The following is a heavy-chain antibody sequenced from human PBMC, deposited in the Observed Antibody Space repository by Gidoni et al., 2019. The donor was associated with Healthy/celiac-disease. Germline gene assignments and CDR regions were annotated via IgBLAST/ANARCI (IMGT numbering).Heavy chain of an antibody. J-gene: IGHJ6*02. CDR3: ARSPRYYYGMDV. Sequence: QVQLQQWGAGLLKPSETLSLPCAVYGGSFSGYYWSWIRQPPGKGLEWLGEINHSGSTNYNPSLKRRVTISVDTSKNQFSLKLSSVTAADTAVYYCARSPRYYYGMDVWGQGTTVTVSS. CDR2: INHSGST. V-gene: IGHV4-34*01. CDR1: GGSFSGYY.